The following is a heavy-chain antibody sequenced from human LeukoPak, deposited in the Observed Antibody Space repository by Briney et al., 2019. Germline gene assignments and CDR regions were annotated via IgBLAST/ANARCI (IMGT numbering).Heavy chain of an antibody. J-gene: IGHJ4*02. D-gene: IGHD6-19*01. CDR3: ASVAVAGYFDS. CDR2: ISSGSSYI. V-gene: IGHV3-21*01. Sequence: GGSLRLSCAASGFTFSSYNMNWVRHAPGKGLEWVSSISSGSSYIYYADSVKGRFTISRDNAKNSLYLQMYSLRAEDTAVYYCASVAVAGYFDSWGQGTLVTVSS. CDR1: GFTFSSYN.